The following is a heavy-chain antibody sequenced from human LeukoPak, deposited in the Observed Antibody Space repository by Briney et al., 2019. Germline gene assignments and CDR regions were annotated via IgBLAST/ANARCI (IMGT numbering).Heavy chain of an antibody. CDR1: GFTFSTYA. V-gene: IGHV3-23*01. CDR2: ISGSGGST. D-gene: IGHD2-15*01. CDR3: AKLTGYCSGGSCYPIDY. Sequence: GGSLRLSCAASGFTFSTYAMGWVRQAPGKGLEWVSAISGSGGSTYYADSVKGRFTISRDNSKNTLYLQMNSLRAEDTAVYYCAKLTGYCSGGSCYPIDYWGQGTLVTVSS. J-gene: IGHJ4*02.